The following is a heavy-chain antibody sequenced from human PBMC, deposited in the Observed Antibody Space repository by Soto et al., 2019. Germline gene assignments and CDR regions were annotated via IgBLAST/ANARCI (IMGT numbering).Heavy chain of an antibody. Sequence: PVGSLRLSCAASGFTFSNYAMHWVRQAPGKGLEWLAAISFDGRNKYYADSVKGRFTISRDNSKNTLYLQMNSLRAEDTAVYYCAREEYSSSEFDYWGQGTLVTVSS. CDR3: AREEYSSSEFDY. CDR1: GFTFSNYA. D-gene: IGHD6-6*01. J-gene: IGHJ4*02. CDR2: ISFDGRNK. V-gene: IGHV3-30-3*01.